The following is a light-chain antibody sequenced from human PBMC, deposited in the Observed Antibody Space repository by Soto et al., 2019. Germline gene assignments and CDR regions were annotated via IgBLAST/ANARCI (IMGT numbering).Light chain of an antibody. CDR1: SSDVGGYNY. Sequence: ALTQPPSAFGSPGQSVAISCTGTSSDVGGYNYVSWYQQHPGKAPKLMSYEVNKRPSGVPDRFSGSKSGNTASLTVSGLQAEDEADYYCSSYAGSSNVFGTGTKVTVL. CDR3: SSYAGSSNV. CDR2: EVN. J-gene: IGLJ1*01. V-gene: IGLV2-8*01.